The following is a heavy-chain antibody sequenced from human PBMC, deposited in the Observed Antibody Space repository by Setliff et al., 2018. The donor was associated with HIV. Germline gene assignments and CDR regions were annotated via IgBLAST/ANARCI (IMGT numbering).Heavy chain of an antibody. J-gene: IGHJ6*03. CDR1: GESLSGYS. CDR3: ARAFLLVPAARDYYYYMDV. V-gene: IGHV4-34*01. D-gene: IGHD2-2*01. Sequence: SETLSLTCGVYGESLSGYSWNWIRQPPGKGLEWIGEINHSGSTNYNPSLTSRVTMSVDTSKNQFSLRLRSVTAADTAFYYCARAFLLVPAARDYYYYMDVWGKGTTVTVSS. CDR2: INHSGST.